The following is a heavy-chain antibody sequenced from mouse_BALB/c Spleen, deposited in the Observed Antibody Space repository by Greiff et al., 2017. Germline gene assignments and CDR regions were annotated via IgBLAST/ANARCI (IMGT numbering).Heavy chain of an antibody. V-gene: IGHV5-6*01. D-gene: IGHD1-1*01. CDR3: ARHDLITTVVAHYYAMDY. J-gene: IGHJ4*01. Sequence: EVQLVESGGDLVKPGGSLKLSCAASGFTFSSYGMSWVRQTPDKRLEWVATISSGGSYTYYPDSVKGRFTISRDNAKNTLYLQMSSLKSEDTAMYYCARHDLITTVVAHYYAMDYWGQGTSVTVSS. CDR1: GFTFSSYG. CDR2: ISSGGSYT.